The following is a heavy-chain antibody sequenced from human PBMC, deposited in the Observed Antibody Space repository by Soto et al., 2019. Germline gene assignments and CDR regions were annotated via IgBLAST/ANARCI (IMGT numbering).Heavy chain of an antibody. CDR2: ISSSSSYI. CDR3: ATHGGPTIFGVVTRPYYYYMDV. Sequence: GGSLRLSCAASGFTFSSYSMNWVRQAPGKGLEWVSSISSSSSYIYYADSVKGRFTISRDNAKNSLYLQMNSLRAEDTAVYYCATHGGPTIFGVVTRPYYYYMDVWGKGTTVTVSS. J-gene: IGHJ6*03. V-gene: IGHV3-21*01. D-gene: IGHD3-3*01. CDR1: GFTFSSYS.